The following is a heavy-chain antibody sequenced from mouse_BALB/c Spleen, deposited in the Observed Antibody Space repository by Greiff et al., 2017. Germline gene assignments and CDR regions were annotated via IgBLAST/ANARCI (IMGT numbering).Heavy chain of an antibody. CDR2: IYPGSGST. Sequence: LQQPGSELVRPGASVKLSCKASGYTFTSYWMHWVKQRHGQGLEWIGNIYPGSGSTNYDEKFKSKGTLTVDTSSSTAYMHLSSLTSEDSAVYYCTRSKNSNWAFDYWGQGTTLTVSS. CDR1: GYTFTSYW. CDR3: TRSKNSNWAFDY. J-gene: IGHJ2*01. V-gene: IGHV1S22*01. D-gene: IGHD4-1*02.